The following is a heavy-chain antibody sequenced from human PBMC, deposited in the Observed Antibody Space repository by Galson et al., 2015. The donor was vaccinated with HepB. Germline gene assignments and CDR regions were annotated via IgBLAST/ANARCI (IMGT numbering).Heavy chain of an antibody. D-gene: IGHD6-19*01. V-gene: IGHV3-74*01. CDR1: GFTFSSYW. Sequence: SLRLSCAASGFTFSSYWLHWVRQAPGKGLVWVSGIDSGGTDTRYADSVKGRFTISRDNAQNTLYLQMNSLRAEDTAVYYCVREGYSSAWDDWYFEVWGRGTLVTVSS. CDR2: IDSGGTDT. J-gene: IGHJ2*01. CDR3: VREGYSSAWDDWYFEV.